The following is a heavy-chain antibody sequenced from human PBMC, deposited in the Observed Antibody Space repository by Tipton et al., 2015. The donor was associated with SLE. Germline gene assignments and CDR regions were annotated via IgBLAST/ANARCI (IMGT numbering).Heavy chain of an antibody. CDR2: IYHSGST. CDR3: ARGRSWGCRSTRCHPLLDY. Sequence: TLSLTCTVSGYSISSAYYWGWIRQSPGKGLEWIGSIYHSGSTYYNPSLKSRVTISVDTSKNQFSLKLSSVTAADTAVYYCARGRSWGCRSTRCHPLLDYWGQGTLVTVSS. J-gene: IGHJ4*02. D-gene: IGHD2-2*01. CDR1: GYSISSAYY. V-gene: IGHV4-38-2*02.